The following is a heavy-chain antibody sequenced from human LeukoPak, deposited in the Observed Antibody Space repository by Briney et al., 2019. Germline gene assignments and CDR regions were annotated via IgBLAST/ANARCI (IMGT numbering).Heavy chain of an antibody. Sequence: GGSLRLSCAASGSTLSSYAMSWVRQAPGRGLEWVSAISGSGGRTFYADSVKGRFTRSRDSSKNTLNRKRESLRAEDRAGYYCAKGSNRITGTTRDWGQGTLVTASS. CDR3: AKGSNRITGTTRD. CDR2: ISGSGGRT. V-gene: IGHV3-23*01. J-gene: IGHJ4*02. D-gene: IGHD1-7*01. CDR1: GSTLSSYA.